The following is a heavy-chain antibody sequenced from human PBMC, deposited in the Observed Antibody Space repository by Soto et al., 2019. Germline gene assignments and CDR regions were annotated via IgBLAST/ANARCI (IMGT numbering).Heavy chain of an antibody. CDR2: IWYDGSRT. Sequence: QVQLVESGGGVVQPGGSLRLSCAASRFTFSNYGMHWVRQAPGKGLEWVAVIWYDGSRTFYADSVKGRFTISRDNSKNTLYLQMNSLRVDDTAVYYCARDQLDRPKPRETRYFDYWGQGTLVTVSS. J-gene: IGHJ4*02. CDR1: RFTFSNYG. V-gene: IGHV3-33*01. CDR3: ARDQLDRPKPRETRYFDY. D-gene: IGHD3-3*01.